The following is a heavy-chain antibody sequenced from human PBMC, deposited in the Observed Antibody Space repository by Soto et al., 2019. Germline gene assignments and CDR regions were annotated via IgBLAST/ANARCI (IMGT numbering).Heavy chain of an antibody. CDR1: GYTFTSYD. D-gene: IGHD3-22*01. CDR3: ARPLRQYYYDSSGYSA. V-gene: IGHV1-8*01. J-gene: IGHJ5*02. Sequence: ASVKVSCKASGYTFTSYDINWVRQATGQGLEWMGWMNPNSGNTGYAQKFQGRVTMTRNTSISTAYMELSSLRSEDTAVYYCARPLRQYYYDSSGYSAWGQGTLVTVS. CDR2: MNPNSGNT.